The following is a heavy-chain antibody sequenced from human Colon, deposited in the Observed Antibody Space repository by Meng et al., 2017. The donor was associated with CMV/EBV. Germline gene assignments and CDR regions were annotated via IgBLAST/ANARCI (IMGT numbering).Heavy chain of an antibody. D-gene: IGHD7-27*01. CDR2: IGSNSTFI. J-gene: IGHJ4*02. V-gene: IGHV3-21*06. CDR1: GFTFSSYM. Sequence: GGSLRLSCAGSGFTFSSYMMNWVRQAPGKGLEWVASIGSNSTFIRYAASVKGRFTISRDNANDSLYLQMNSLKGEDTAVYYCARGSSWGRLDYWGLGTLVTVSS. CDR3: ARGSSWGRLDY.